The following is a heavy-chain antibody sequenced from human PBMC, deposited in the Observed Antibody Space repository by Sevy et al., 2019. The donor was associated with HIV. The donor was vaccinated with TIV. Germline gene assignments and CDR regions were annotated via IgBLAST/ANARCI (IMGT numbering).Heavy chain of an antibody. J-gene: IGHJ4*02. D-gene: IGHD2-21*01. Sequence: GGSLRLSCTASGFTFSSFGIHWVRQAPGKGLEWVALMWYDGNNKYYADSVKGRFTISRDSSKNTLYLQMNNLRAEDTAVYYCARGPSLIVAGAAGYLDYWGQGTLVNVSS. CDR1: GFTFSSFG. CDR2: MWYDGNNK. V-gene: IGHV3-33*01. CDR3: ARGPSLIVAGAAGYLDY.